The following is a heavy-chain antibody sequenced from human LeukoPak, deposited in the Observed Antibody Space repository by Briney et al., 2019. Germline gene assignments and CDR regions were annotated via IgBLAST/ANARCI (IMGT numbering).Heavy chain of an antibody. CDR1: GGNFSSYA. CDR3: ASAQENYYDSSGLISPAGDY. D-gene: IGHD3-22*01. J-gene: IGHJ4*02. V-gene: IGHV1-69*04. Sequence: GASVKVSCTASGGNFSSYAISWVRQAPGQGLEWMGRIIPILGIANYAQKLQGRVTLSADKSTSTAYMELSSLSSEDTAVYYCASAQENYYDSSGLISPAGDYWGQGTLVTVSS. CDR2: IIPILGIA.